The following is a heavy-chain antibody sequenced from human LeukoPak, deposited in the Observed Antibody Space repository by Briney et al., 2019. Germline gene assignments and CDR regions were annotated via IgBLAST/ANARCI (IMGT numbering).Heavy chain of an antibody. D-gene: IGHD3-10*01. V-gene: IGHV3-23*01. CDR1: GFVFSTYA. CDR2: ISGSGGST. CDR3: AKGYGSGNYYGDY. Sequence: PGGSLRLSCAASGFVFSTYAMSWVRQAPGKGLEWVSAISGSGGSTYYADSVKGRFTISRDNSKNTLYLQMNSLRAEDTAVYYCAKGYGSGNYYGDYWGQGTLVTVSS. J-gene: IGHJ4*02.